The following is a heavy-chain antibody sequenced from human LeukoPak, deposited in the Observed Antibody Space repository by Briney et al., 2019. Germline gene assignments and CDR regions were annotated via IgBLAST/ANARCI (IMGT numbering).Heavy chain of an antibody. J-gene: IGHJ3*02. D-gene: IGHD6-13*01. CDR1: GFTFSNYG. CDR3: ARGLGDSSSLSDAFDI. Sequence: GGSLRLSCAASGFTFSNYGMTWVRQAPGKGLEWVSSISGTGDPIYYADSVKGRFTVSRDNFQNTLSLQMNSLRAEDTAVYYCARGLGDSSSLSDAFDIWGQGTMVTVSS. CDR2: ISGTGDPI. V-gene: IGHV3-23*01.